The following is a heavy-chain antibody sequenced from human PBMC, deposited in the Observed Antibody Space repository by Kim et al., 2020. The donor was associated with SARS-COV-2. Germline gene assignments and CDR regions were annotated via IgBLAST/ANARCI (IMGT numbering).Heavy chain of an antibody. J-gene: IGHJ5*02. CDR3: ASLVGATRGFDP. V-gene: IGHV1-69*04. CDR1: GGTFSSYA. CDR2: IIPILGIA. Sequence: SVKVSCKASGGTFSSYAISWVRQAPGQGLEWMGRIIPILGIANYAQKFQGRVTITADKSTSTAYMEPSSLRSEDTAVYYCASLVGATRGFDPWGQGTLVTVSS. D-gene: IGHD1-26*01.